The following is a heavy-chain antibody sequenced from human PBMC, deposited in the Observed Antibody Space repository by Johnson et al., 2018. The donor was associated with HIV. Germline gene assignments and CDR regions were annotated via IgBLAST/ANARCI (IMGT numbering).Heavy chain of an antibody. CDR2: IHYDGSNK. CDR3: AKDLGGYSSSWNNAFDI. D-gene: IGHD6-13*01. J-gene: IGHJ3*02. Sequence: QVLLVESGGGVVQPGGSLRLSCAAPGLTFSSYGMHWVRQAPGKGLEWVAFIHYDGSNKYYADSVKGRFTISRDNSKNTLYLQMNSLRAEDTAVYYCAKDLGGYSSSWNNAFDIWGQGTMVTVSS. V-gene: IGHV3-30*02. CDR1: GLTFSSYG.